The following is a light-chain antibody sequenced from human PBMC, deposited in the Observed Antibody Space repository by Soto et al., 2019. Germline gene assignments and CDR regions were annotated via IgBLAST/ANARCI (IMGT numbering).Light chain of an antibody. CDR2: GDD. CDR3: GSWDSSLSAYV. J-gene: IGLJ1*01. Sequence: QSVLTQPPSVSAAPGQKVTISCSGSSSNIGGNSVSWYQQLPGTAPKLLIYGDDKRPSGIPDRFSGSKSGTSATLGITGFRTGDEADYYCGSWDSSLSAYVFGTGTKVTV. CDR1: SSNIGGNS. V-gene: IGLV1-51*01.